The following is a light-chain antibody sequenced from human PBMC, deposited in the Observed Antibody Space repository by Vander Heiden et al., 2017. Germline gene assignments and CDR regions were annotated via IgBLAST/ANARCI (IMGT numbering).Light chain of an antibody. V-gene: IGKV3-20*01. CDR1: QSVSSSY. CDR3: QQDGSSPRPIT. Sequence: EIVLTQSPGTLSLSPGERATLSCRASQSVSSSYLAWYQQKPGQAPRLLIYGASSRATGIPDRFSGSGSGTDFTLTISRLEPEDFAVYYCQQDGSSPRPITFGQGTRLEIK. CDR2: GAS. J-gene: IGKJ5*01.